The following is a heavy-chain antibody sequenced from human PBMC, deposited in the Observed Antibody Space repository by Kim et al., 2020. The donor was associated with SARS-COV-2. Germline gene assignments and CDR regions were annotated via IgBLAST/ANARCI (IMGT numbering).Heavy chain of an antibody. CDR2: IYYSGST. CDR3: ARAAIFGTWDY. J-gene: IGHJ4*02. D-gene: IGHD3-3*01. CDR1: GGSISSYY. V-gene: IGHV4-59*01. Sequence: SETLSLTCTVSGGSISSYYWSWIRQPPGKGLEWIGYIYYSGSTNYNPSLKSRVTISVDTSKNQFSLKLSSVTAADTAVYYCARAAIFGTWDYWGQGTLVTLSS.